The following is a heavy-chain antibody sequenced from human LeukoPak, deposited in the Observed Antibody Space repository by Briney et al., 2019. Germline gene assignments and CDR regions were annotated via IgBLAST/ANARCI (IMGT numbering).Heavy chain of an antibody. D-gene: IGHD3-22*01. CDR1: GFTFSNAW. V-gene: IGHV3-15*01. Sequence: GGSLRLSCAASGFTFSNAWMSWVRQAPGKGLEWVGRIKSKTDGGTTDYAAPVKGRFTISRDDSKNTLYLQMNSLKTEDTAVYYCVVITRGDAFDIWGQGTMATVSS. CDR3: VVITRGDAFDI. J-gene: IGHJ3*02. CDR2: IKSKTDGGTT.